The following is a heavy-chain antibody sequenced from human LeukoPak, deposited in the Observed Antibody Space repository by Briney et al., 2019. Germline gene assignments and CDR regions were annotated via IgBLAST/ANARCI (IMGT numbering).Heavy chain of an antibody. J-gene: IGHJ4*02. D-gene: IGHD2-2*01. V-gene: IGHV3-23*01. CDR3: AKPVCTITSSQSYFDY. CDR1: GFTFSNNA. CDR2: ISGDST. Sequence: PGGSLRLSCAASGFTFSNNAMSWVRQAPGKGLEWVSAISGDSTWYADSVKGRFTISRDISKNTLYLQMNSLRAEDTAVYYCAKPVCTITSSQSYFDYWGQGTLLTVSS.